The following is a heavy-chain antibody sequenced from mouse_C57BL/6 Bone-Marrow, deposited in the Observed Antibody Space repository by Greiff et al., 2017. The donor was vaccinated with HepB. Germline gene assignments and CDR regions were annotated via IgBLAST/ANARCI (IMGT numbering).Heavy chain of an antibody. J-gene: IGHJ1*03. D-gene: IGHD1-1*01. Sequence: EVKLVESGGGLVQPGGSLKLSCAASGFTFSDYYMYWVRQTPEERLEWVAYISNGGGSTYYPDTVKGRFTISRDNAKNTLYLQMSRLKSEDTAMYYCARHRFTTVVAIRYFDVWGTGTTRTVSS. CDR3: ARHRFTTVVAIRYFDV. V-gene: IGHV5-12*01. CDR2: ISNGGGST. CDR1: GFTFSDYY.